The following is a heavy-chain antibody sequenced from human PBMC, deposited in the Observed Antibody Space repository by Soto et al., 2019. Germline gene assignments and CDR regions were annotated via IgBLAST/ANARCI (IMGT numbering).Heavy chain of an antibody. CDR1: GYTFTSYG. D-gene: IGHD3-9*01. CDR3: ARDRYYDILTGHNYYGMDV. Sequence: QVQLVQSGAEVKKPGASVKVSCKASGYTFTSYGISWVRQAPGQGLEWMGWISAYNGNTNYAQKLQGRVTMTTDTSTRTDYMDLRSLRSADTAVYYCARDRYYDILTGHNYYGMDVWGQGTTVTVSS. J-gene: IGHJ6*02. CDR2: ISAYNGNT. V-gene: IGHV1-18*01.